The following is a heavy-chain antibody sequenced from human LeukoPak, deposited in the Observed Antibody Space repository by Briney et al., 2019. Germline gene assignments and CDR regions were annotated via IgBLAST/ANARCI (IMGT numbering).Heavy chain of an antibody. CDR1: GFTFSSYE. V-gene: IGHV3-48*03. CDR3: ASSGCTNGVCYSYYGMDV. J-gene: IGHJ6*02. CDR2: ISSSGSTI. Sequence: PGGSLRLSCAASGFTFSSYEMNWVRQAPGTGLEWVSYISSSGSTIYYADSVKGRFTISRDNAKNSLYLQMNSLRAEDTAVYYCASSGCTNGVCYSYYGMDVWGQGTTVTVSS. D-gene: IGHD2-8*01.